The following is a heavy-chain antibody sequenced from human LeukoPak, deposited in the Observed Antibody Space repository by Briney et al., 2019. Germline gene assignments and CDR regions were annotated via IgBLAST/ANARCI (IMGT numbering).Heavy chain of an antibody. CDR1: AYPFTTYY. CDR3: TRDSSRGWFSVDH. V-gene: IGHV1-46*01. CDR2: INHSDGST. D-gene: IGHD6-19*01. J-gene: IGHJ4*02. Sequence: ASVKVSCKTSAYPFTTYYMHWVRQAPGQGLEWMGVINHSDGSTSYAQKFRSRLTMTRDTSTSTLYMDLSSLIFEDTAVYFCTRDSSRGWFSVDHWGQGTLVTVSS.